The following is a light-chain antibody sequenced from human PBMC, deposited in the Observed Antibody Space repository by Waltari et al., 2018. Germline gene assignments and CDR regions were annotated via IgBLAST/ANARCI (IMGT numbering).Light chain of an antibody. Sequence: QSALTQPASVSGSPGQSITISCTGTTSNVGNYDLVSWYQQHPGKAPKLIISEVNKRPSGISDRFSGSNSGNTASLTSSGLLTEDGADYYCCSYAGSSTVMFGGGTKLTVL. CDR1: TSNVGNYDL. CDR3: CSYAGSSTVM. CDR2: EVN. V-gene: IGLV2-23*02. J-gene: IGLJ3*02.